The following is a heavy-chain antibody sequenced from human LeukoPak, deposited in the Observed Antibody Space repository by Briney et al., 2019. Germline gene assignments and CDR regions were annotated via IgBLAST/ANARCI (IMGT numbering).Heavy chain of an antibody. CDR2: ISAYNGNT. CDR3: ARTLLITFGGVIAYYYYGMDV. D-gene: IGHD3-16*02. V-gene: IGHV1-18*01. Sequence: ASVKVSCKASGYTFTSYGISWVRQAPGQGLEWMGWISAYNGNTNYAQKLQGGVTMTTDTSTSTAYMELRSLRSDDTAVYYCARTLLITFGGVIAYYYYGMDVWGQGTTVTVSS. J-gene: IGHJ6*02. CDR1: GYTFTSYG.